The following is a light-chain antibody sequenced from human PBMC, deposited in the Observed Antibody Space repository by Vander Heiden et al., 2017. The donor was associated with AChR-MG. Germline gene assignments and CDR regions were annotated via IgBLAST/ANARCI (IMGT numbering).Light chain of an antibody. J-gene: IGLJ2*01. CDR3: QSYDSSLSVV. CDR1: RTNFGTRYD. V-gene: IGLV1-40*01. CDR2: GNR. Sequence: QSALTQPPSVSGAPGQRVTISCTGSRTNFGTRYDVHWYQQLPGKAPKLIYGNRSRPSGVPDRFSASKSGTSASLAITGLQAEDEGDYFCQSYDSSLSVVFGGGTKLTVL.